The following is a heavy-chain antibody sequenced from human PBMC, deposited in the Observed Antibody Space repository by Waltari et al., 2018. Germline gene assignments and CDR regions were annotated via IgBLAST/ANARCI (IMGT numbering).Heavy chain of an antibody. D-gene: IGHD2-2*01. CDR1: GFIFSAYA. Sequence: QVQLVESGGGVVQPGRSLRLSCAASGFIFSAYAMHWVRQAPGKGLEWVAVISYDGSNKFYADSVKGRFTISRDNSKDTLYLQMNSLRVEDTAVYYCARIPVVGTLYYYYMDVWGKGTTVTIS. CDR2: ISYDGSNK. V-gene: IGHV3-30-3*01. J-gene: IGHJ6*03. CDR3: ARIPVVGTLYYYYMDV.